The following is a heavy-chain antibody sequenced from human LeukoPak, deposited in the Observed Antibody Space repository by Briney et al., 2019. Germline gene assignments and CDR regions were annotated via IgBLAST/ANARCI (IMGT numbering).Heavy chain of an antibody. Sequence: PGGSLRLSCAASGFTFSSYWMSWVRQAPGKGLEWVANIKQDGSEKYYVDSVKGRFTISRDNAKNSLYLQMNSLRAEDTAVYYCARARRKAGTATNWFDPWGQGTLVTVSS. D-gene: IGHD5-18*01. CDR2: IKQDGSEK. CDR1: GFTFSSYW. J-gene: IGHJ5*02. CDR3: ARARRKAGTATNWFDP. V-gene: IGHV3-7*01.